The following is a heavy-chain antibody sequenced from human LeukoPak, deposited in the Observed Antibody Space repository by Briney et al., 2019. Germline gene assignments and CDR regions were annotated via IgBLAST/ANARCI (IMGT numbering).Heavy chain of an antibody. CDR2: ISSSSSYI. D-gene: IGHD5-24*01. CDR3: AKDNSWLQFYGGGPNYYYYMDV. CDR1: GFTFSSYS. Sequence: KAGGSLRLSCAASGFTFSSYSMNWIRQAPGKGLEWVSSISSSSSYIYYADSVKGRFTISRDNAKNSLYLQMNSLRAEDTAVYYCAKDNSWLQFYGGGPNYYYYMDVWGKGTTVTVSS. V-gene: IGHV3-21*04. J-gene: IGHJ6*03.